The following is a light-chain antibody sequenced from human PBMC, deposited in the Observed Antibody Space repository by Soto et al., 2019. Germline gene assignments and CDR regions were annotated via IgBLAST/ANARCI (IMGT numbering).Light chain of an antibody. J-gene: IGKJ2*01. CDR3: QQYGSSYT. CDR2: GAS. CDR1: QSVSSRY. V-gene: IGKV3-20*01. Sequence: EIVLTQSPGTLSLSPGERATLSCRASQSVSSRYLAWYQQKPGHAPRLLIYGASSSATVVPDRFSGSGSGTDFTLTISRLEPEDFAVYYCQQYGSSYTFGQGTKLEIK.